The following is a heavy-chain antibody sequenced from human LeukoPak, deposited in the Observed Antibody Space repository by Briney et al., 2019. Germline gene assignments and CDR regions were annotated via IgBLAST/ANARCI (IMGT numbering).Heavy chain of an antibody. J-gene: IGHJ2*01. CDR3: ARHRGYYNLAFDL. Sequence: GESLKISCKGSGYSFTNYWIGWVRQMPGKGLEWMGIIYPGDSDTRYGPSFQGQVTISADKSISTAYLQWSSLKASDTAMYYCARHRGYYNLAFDLWGRGTLVTVSS. CDR1: GYSFTNYW. V-gene: IGHV5-51*01. D-gene: IGHD5-24*01. CDR2: IYPGDSDT.